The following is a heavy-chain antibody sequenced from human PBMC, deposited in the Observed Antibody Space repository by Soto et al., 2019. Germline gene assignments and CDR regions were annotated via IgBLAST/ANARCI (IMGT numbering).Heavy chain of an antibody. D-gene: IGHD1-26*01. CDR2: FSGPGGDT. J-gene: IGHJ5*01. CDR3: AKGKISTTTYTSFDS. Sequence: LRLSCEASGFTFSRFAMSWVRQAPGKGLEWVSTFSGPGGDTYYADSVKGRFTISRDNFKSSLYLQMSNLRAEDTAIYYCAKGKISTTTYTSFDSWGQGTLVTVSS. V-gene: IGHV3-23*01. CDR1: GFTFSRFA.